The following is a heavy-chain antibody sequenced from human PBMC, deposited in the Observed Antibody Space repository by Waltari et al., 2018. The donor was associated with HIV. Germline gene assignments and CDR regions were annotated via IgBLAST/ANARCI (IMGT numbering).Heavy chain of an antibody. Sequence: QVQLQESGPGLVKPSETLSLTCTVSGGSIRSYYWSWIRQPSGKGMEWIGYIYYSGSTNYNPSLKSRVTISVDTSKNQFSLKLSSVTAADTAVYYCVRGVGYDGSPYFFDYWGQGTLVTVSS. V-gene: IGHV4-59*01. CDR3: VRGVGYDGSPYFFDY. D-gene: IGHD1-26*01. CDR1: GGSIRSYY. CDR2: IYYSGST. J-gene: IGHJ4*02.